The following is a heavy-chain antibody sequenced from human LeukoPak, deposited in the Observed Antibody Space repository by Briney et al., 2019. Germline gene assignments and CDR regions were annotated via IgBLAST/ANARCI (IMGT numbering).Heavy chain of an antibody. V-gene: IGHV1-18*01. J-gene: IGHJ5*02. Sequence: ASVKVSCKASGYTFTSYGISWVRQAPGQGLEWMGWISAYNGNTNYEQKLQGKVTMTTDTSTSTAYMELRSLRSDDTAVYYCARRWAMVRGVIGNWFDPWGQGTLVTVSS. CDR2: ISAYNGNT. CDR1: GYTFTSYG. D-gene: IGHD3-10*01. CDR3: ARRWAMVRGVIGNWFDP.